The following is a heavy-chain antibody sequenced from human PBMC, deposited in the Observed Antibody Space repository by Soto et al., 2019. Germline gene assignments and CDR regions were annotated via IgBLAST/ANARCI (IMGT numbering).Heavy chain of an antibody. V-gene: IGHV4-59*01. CDR2: IYYSGST. CDR1: GGSISSYY. Sequence: ETLSLDCTVSGGSISSYYWSWIRQPPGKGLEWIGYIYYSGSTNYNPSLKSRVTISVDTSKNQFSLKLSSVTAADTAVYYCARDKYYDSTGTFDYWGQGTLVTVSS. CDR3: ARDKYYDSTGTFDY. D-gene: IGHD3-22*01. J-gene: IGHJ4*02.